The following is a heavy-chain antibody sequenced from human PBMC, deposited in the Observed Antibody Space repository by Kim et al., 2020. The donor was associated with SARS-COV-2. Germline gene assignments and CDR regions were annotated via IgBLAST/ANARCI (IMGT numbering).Heavy chain of an antibody. CDR1: GFTFSSYA. CDR2: ISGSGGST. Sequence: GGSLRLSCAASGFTFSSYAMSWVRQAPGKGLEWVSAISGSGGSTYYADSVKGRFTISRDNSKNTLYLQMNSLRAEDTAVYYCAKDHSDITALFGAVMVVVGDAFDIWGQGTMVTVSS. V-gene: IGHV3-23*01. CDR3: AKDHSDITALFGAVMVVVGDAFDI. D-gene: IGHD3-22*01. J-gene: IGHJ3*02.